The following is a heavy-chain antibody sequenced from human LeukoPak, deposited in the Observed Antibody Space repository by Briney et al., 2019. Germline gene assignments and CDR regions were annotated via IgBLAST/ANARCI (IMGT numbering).Heavy chain of an antibody. CDR2: IKGDESAR. J-gene: IGHJ4*02. V-gene: IGHV3-7*01. CDR3: ARDVVGSLDY. CDR1: GFTFSTYW. Sequence: GGCLRLSCAASGFTFSTYWMAWVRQVPGKGLEWVANIKGDESARHQADSVKGRFTISRDNTQNSVYLQMSNLRGDDTAVYYCARDVVGSLDYWGQGTLVTVSS. D-gene: IGHD1-26*01.